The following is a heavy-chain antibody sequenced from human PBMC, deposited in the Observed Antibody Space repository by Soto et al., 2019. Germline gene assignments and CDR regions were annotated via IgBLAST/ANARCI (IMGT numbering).Heavy chain of an antibody. CDR1: GFTFSNFG. CDR3: ARFWSPVTAAVADY. CDR2: ISYDGNIK. D-gene: IGHD6-13*01. V-gene: IGHV3-30*03. Sequence: QVQLVESGGGVVQPGRSLRLSCAASGFTFSNFGMQWVRQAPGKGLEWVASISYDGNIKYYADSVKGRFTISRDNSKITLYLQMNSLRSEDTAVYYCARFWSPVTAAVADYWGQGTLVSFSS. J-gene: IGHJ4*02.